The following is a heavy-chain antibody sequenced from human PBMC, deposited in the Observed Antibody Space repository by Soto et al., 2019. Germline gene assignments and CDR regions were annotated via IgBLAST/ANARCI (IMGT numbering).Heavy chain of an antibody. CDR1: GFSFSTYA. D-gene: IGHD2-15*01. CDR3: ARDYCSGGSCYSESWFDP. Sequence: GGSLRLSCAASGFSFSTYAMNWVRQAPGKGLEWVAYISSSGMNNYYADSVKGRFTISRDNSKNTLYLQMNSLRAEDTAVYYCARDYCSGGSCYSESWFDPWGQGTLVTVSS. V-gene: IGHV3-48*01. J-gene: IGHJ5*02. CDR2: ISSSGMNN.